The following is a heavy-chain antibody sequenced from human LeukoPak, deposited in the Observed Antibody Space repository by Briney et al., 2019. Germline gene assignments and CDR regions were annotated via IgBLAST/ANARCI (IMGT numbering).Heavy chain of an antibody. CDR2: ISYDGSNK. D-gene: IGHD5-18*01. J-gene: IGHJ6*02. CDR3: ARDRRIQLVNYYYYGMDV. Sequence: GGSLRLSCAASGFTFSSYWMHWVRQAPGKGLEWVAVISYDGSNKYYADSVKGRFTISRDNSKNTLYLQMNSLRAGDTAVYYCARDRRIQLVNYYYYGMDVWGQGTTVTVSS. CDR1: GFTFSSYW. V-gene: IGHV3-30-3*01.